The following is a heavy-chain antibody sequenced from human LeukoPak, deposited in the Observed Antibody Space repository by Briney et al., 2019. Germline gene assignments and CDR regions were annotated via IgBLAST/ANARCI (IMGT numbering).Heavy chain of an antibody. CDR3: ARHRYYDFWSGYYKAFFLDY. CDR1: GGSFSGYY. J-gene: IGHJ4*02. D-gene: IGHD3-3*01. Sequence: SETLSLTCAVYGGSFSGYYWSWIRQPPGKGLEWIGEINHSGSTNYNPSLKSRVTISVDTSKNQFSLKLSSVTAVDTAVYYCARHRYYDFWSGYYKAFFLDYWGQGTLVTVSS. CDR2: INHSGST. V-gene: IGHV4-34*01.